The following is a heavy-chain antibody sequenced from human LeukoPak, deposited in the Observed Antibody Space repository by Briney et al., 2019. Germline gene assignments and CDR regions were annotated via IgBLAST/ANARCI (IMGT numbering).Heavy chain of an antibody. D-gene: IGHD3-22*01. Sequence: GGSLRLSCAASGFTFSNAWMSWVRQAPGKGLDWVGRIKSKTDGGTTDYAAPVKGRFTISRDDSKNTLYLQMNSLKTEDTAVYYCTTVDYYDSSGYWDAFDIWGQGTMVTVSS. CDR2: IKSKTDGGTT. CDR1: GFTFSNAW. CDR3: TTVDYYDSSGYWDAFDI. V-gene: IGHV3-15*01. J-gene: IGHJ3*02.